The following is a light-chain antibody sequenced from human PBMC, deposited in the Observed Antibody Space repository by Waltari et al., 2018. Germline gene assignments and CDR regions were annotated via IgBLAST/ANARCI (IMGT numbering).Light chain of an antibody. CDR3: QQYNTYPRT. CDR1: QSIRTW. V-gene: IGKV1-5*03. J-gene: IGKJ1*01. Sequence: DIQMTQSPSTLSASVGDRVTIICRASQSIRTWLAWYQQKPGKAPKLLIYKASTVERGVPSRFSGGGSGTEFTLTISSLQPDDFATYYCQQYNTYPRTFGQGTKVEIK. CDR2: KAS.